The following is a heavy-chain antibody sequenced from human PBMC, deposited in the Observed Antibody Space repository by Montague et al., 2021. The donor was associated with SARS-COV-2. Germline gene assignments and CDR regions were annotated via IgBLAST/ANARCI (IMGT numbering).Heavy chain of an antibody. V-gene: IGHV4-39*02. CDR1: GGSISSSNYY. J-gene: IGHJ3*02. CDR3: ARRGRKLLPVATTIGGFDI. CDR2: IYDSGST. D-gene: IGHD5-12*01. Sequence: SETLSLTCTVSGGSISSSNYYWDWIRQPPGKGLEWIGSIYDSGSTYYNPSLKSRVTISVDTSKGHFSLKLSSVTAADTAVYYCARRGRKLLPVATTIGGFDIWGQGTMVTVSS.